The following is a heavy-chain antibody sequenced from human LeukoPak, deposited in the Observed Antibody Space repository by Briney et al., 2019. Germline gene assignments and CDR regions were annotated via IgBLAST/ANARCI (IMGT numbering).Heavy chain of an antibody. CDR1: GFTVSSNS. J-gene: IGHJ3*02. V-gene: IGHV3-53*01. CDR3: ARQLYGGDAFDI. Sequence: TGGSLRLSCTVSGFTVSSNSMSWVRQAPGKGLEWVSFIYSDNTHYSDSVKGRFTISRDNSKNTLYLQMNSLRAEDTAVYYCARQLYGGDAFDIWGQGTMVTVSS. D-gene: IGHD6-6*01. CDR2: IYSDNT.